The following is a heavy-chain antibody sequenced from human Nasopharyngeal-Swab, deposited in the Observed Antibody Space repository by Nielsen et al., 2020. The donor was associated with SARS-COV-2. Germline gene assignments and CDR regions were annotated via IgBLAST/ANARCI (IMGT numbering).Heavy chain of an antibody. J-gene: IGHJ6*03. CDR1: GFTFSSYA. Sequence: GGSLRLSCAASGFTFSSYAMSWVRQAPGKGLEWVSAISGSGGSTYYADSVKGRFIISRDNSKNTLYLQMNSLRAEDTAVYYCAKVSSPYDFWSGYYTSYYYMDVWGKGTTVTVSS. CDR2: ISGSGGST. CDR3: AKVSSPYDFWSGYYTSYYYMDV. V-gene: IGHV3-23*01. D-gene: IGHD3-3*01.